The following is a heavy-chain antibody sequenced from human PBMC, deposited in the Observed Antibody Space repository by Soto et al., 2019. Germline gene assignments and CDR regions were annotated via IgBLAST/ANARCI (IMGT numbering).Heavy chain of an antibody. V-gene: IGHV5-10-1*01. CDR3: ARHGAPFGYYGIPVYANLSFDY. D-gene: IGHD2-8*01. CDR1: GYSFTSYW. Sequence: GASLKISYKASGYSFTSYWISWVRQMPVKGREWVGRIAPSDSYTNYSPSFQGHVTISADKSSSTAYLQWSSLKASATAMSDCARHGAPFGYYGIPVYANLSFDYWGQGTLVTVSS. J-gene: IGHJ4*02. CDR2: IAPSDSYT.